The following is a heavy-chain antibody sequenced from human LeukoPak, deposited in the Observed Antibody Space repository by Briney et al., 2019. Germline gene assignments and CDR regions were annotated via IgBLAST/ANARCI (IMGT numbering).Heavy chain of an antibody. D-gene: IGHD1-1*01. Sequence: SETLSLTCTVSGGSISSYYWSWIRQPPGKGLEWIGYIYYSGSTNYSPSLKSRVTISVDTSKNQFSLKLSSVTAADTAVYYCARSDGYFLTLYYFDYWGQGTLVTVSS. J-gene: IGHJ4*02. CDR2: IYYSGST. CDR3: ARSDGYFLTLYYFDY. V-gene: IGHV4-59*01. CDR1: GGSISSYY.